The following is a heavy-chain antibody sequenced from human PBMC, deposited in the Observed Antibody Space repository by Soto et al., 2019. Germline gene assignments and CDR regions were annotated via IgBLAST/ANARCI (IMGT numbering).Heavy chain of an antibody. Sequence: SETLSLTCTVSGGSVSSGSYYWSWIRQPPGKGLEWIGYIYYSGSTNYNPSLKSRVTISVDTSKNQFSLKLSSVTAADTAVYYCARGPLWFGELFLENWFDPWGQGTLVPSPQ. J-gene: IGHJ5*02. CDR3: ARGPLWFGELFLENWFDP. D-gene: IGHD3-10*01. CDR1: GGSVSSGSYY. V-gene: IGHV4-61*01. CDR2: IYYSGST.